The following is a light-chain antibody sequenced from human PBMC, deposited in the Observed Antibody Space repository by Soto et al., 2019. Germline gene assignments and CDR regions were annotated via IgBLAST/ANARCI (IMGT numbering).Light chain of an antibody. Sequence: EIQMTQSPSTLSASVGDRVTITCRASQSISSWLAWYQQKPGTAPKLLIYDASSLESGVPSRFSGSGSGTEFTLTISILQPDDFATYYWQQYNSYPLTFGGGTKVEIK. CDR1: QSISSW. CDR3: QQYNSYPLT. V-gene: IGKV1-5*01. CDR2: DAS. J-gene: IGKJ4*01.